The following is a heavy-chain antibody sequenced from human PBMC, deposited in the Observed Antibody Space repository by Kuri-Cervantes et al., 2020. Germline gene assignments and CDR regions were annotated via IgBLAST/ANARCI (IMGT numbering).Heavy chain of an antibody. J-gene: IGHJ5*02. CDR1: GFTFSRYG. CDR2: VWYDGSNK. V-gene: IGHV3-33*03. CDR3: ASRNSSSSSDR. Sequence: GESLKISCAASGFTFSRYGMVWVRQAPGKGLEWVALVWYDGSNKFYADSVKGRFTISRDNAKNSLYLQMNSLRAEDTAVYYCASRNSSSSSDRWGQGTLVTVSS. D-gene: IGHD6-6*01.